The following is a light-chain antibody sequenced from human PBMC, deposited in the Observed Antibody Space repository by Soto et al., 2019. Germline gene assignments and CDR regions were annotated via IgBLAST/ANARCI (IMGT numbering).Light chain of an antibody. V-gene: IGLV2-8*01. J-gene: IGLJ1*01. CDR2: EVT. Sequence: QSALTEPPSSSGFPGQSVTISCTGTISDVGYYDYVSWYQQHPGKAPKLVIYEVTKRPSGVPDRVSASKSGNTASLTVSGLRAEDEADYYCSSYAGSHNFVFGSGTKVTVL. CDR1: ISDVGYYDY. CDR3: SSYAGSHNFV.